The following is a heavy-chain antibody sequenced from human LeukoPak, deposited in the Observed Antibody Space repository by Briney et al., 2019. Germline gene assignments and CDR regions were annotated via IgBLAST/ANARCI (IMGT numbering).Heavy chain of an antibody. J-gene: IGHJ4*02. CDR3: AKGGFVANYYDSSGYYYAPNY. CDR2: ISSSSSYI. Sequence: GGSLRLSCAASGFTFSSYSMNWVRQAPGRGLEWVSSISSSSSYIYYADSVKGRFTISRDNSKNTLYLQMNSLRAEDTAVYYCAKGGFVANYYDSSGYYYAPNYWGQGTLVTVSS. V-gene: IGHV3-21*04. D-gene: IGHD3-22*01. CDR1: GFTFSSYS.